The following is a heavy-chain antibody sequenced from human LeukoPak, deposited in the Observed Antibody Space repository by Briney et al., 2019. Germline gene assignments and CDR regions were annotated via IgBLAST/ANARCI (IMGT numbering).Heavy chain of an antibody. Sequence: ASVKVSCKASGYTFTSYGISWVRQAPGQGLEWMGWISAYNGNTNYAQKLQGRVTMTTDASTSTAYMELRSLRSEDTAVYYCARAFGMITFGGVIVKDPYYFDYWGQGTLVTVSS. CDR3: ARAFGMITFGGVIVKDPYYFDY. CDR2: ISAYNGNT. D-gene: IGHD3-16*02. CDR1: GYTFTSYG. V-gene: IGHV1-18*01. J-gene: IGHJ4*02.